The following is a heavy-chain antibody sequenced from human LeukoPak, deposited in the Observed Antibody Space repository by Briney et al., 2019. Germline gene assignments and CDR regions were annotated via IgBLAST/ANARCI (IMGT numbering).Heavy chain of an antibody. J-gene: IGHJ4*02. V-gene: IGHV3-23*01. D-gene: IGHD6-13*01. Sequence: PGGSPRLSCAASGFTFSSYAMSWVRQAPGKGLEWVSAISGSGGSTYYADSVKGRFTISRDNSKNTLYLQMNSLRAEDTAVYYCAKDLGIAAAGPEQDYWGQGTLVTVSS. CDR2: ISGSGGST. CDR3: AKDLGIAAAGPEQDY. CDR1: GFTFSSYA.